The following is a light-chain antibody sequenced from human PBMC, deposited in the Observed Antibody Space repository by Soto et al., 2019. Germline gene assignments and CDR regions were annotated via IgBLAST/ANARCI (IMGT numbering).Light chain of an antibody. CDR3: QQRSNWPGLT. V-gene: IGKV3-11*01. J-gene: IGKJ4*01. CDR1: QSVSSY. CDR2: DAS. Sequence: EIVLTQSPATLSLSPGERATLSYRASQSVSSYLAWYQQKPGQAPRLLIYDASNRATGIPARFSGSGSGTDFPLTISSLEPEDVAVYYCQQRSNWPGLTFGGGTKVEIK.